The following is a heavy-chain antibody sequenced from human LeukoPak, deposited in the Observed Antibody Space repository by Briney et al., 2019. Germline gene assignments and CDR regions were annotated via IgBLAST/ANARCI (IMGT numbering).Heavy chain of an antibody. CDR1: GGSISSYF. CDR3: AREGGPYRPLDY. Sequence: SETLSLTCTVSGGSISSYFWSWIRQPAGKGLEWIGRIYTSGITNYNPSLKSRVTMSVDTSKNQFSLKLSSVTAADTAVYYCAREGGPYRPLDYSGQGALVTVSS. V-gene: IGHV4-4*07. J-gene: IGHJ4*02. CDR2: IYTSGIT.